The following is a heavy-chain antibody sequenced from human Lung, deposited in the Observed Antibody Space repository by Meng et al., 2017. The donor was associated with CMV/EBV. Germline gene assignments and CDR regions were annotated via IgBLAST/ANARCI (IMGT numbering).Heavy chain of an antibody. V-gene: IGHV4-30-4*01. J-gene: IGHJ4*02. Sequence: LQESGPGMVKPSQTLSLTCTFSGDSSSIGEYFWSWIRQPPGRGLEWIGYMDYRGSTFYNPSLKSRVTISVDTSKNQFSLKLSSVTAADTAVYFCARGELLWDYWGQGTLVTVSS. CDR2: MDYRGST. CDR1: GDSSSIGEYF. CDR3: ARGELLWDY. D-gene: IGHD2-2*01.